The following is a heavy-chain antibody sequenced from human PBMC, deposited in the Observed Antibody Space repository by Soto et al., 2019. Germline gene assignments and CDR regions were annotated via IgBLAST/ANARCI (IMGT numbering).Heavy chain of an antibody. J-gene: IGHJ4*02. Sequence: SETLSLTCPVSGGSIISGGYYFICIRQQPGKGLELIGYIYYSGSTYYNPSLKSRVTISVDTSKNQFSLKLSSVTAADTAVYYCARARVQYSSSSGFDYWGQGTLVTVSS. CDR2: IYYSGST. CDR3: ARARVQYSSSSGFDY. CDR1: GGSIISGGYY. D-gene: IGHD6-6*01. V-gene: IGHV4-31*03.